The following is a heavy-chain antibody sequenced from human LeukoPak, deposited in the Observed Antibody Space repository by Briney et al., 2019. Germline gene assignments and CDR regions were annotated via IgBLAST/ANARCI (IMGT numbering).Heavy chain of an antibody. V-gene: IGHV5-51*01. J-gene: IGHJ4*02. CDR1: GYTFTSYW. CDR2: VYPGDSDT. D-gene: IGHD5-18*01. CDR3: ARQYRGYSYGYFYY. Sequence: GESLKISCKGPGYTFTSYWIGWVRQMPGKGLEWMGIVYPGDSDTRYSPSFQGQVTISADKSISTAYLQWSSLKASDTAMYYCARQYRGYSYGYFYYWGQGTLVTVSS.